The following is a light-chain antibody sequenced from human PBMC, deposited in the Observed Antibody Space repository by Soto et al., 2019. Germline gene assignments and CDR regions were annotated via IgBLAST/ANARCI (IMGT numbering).Light chain of an antibody. J-gene: IGKJ2*01. CDR1: QSVGSD. CDR2: GAS. CDR3: QQYNNWPHT. Sequence: EIVMTQSPATLSVSPGERVSLSCRASQSVGSDLAWYLQKPGQAPSLLVYGASTRATGMPARFSGSGSGIEFTLTISSLQSKDFAVYYCQQYNNWPHTFGQGTKLEIK. V-gene: IGKV3-15*01.